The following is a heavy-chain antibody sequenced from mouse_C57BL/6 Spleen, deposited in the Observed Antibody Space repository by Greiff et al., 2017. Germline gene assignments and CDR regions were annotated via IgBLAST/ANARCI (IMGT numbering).Heavy chain of an antibody. Sequence: VQVVESGAELVRPGASVTLSCKASGYTFTDYEMHWVKQTPVHGLEWIGAIDPETGGTAYNQKFKGKAILTADKSSSTAYMELRSLTSEDSAVYYCTRAYGSSLYYFDYWGQGTTLTVSS. CDR1: GYTFTDYE. CDR2: IDPETGGT. D-gene: IGHD1-1*01. CDR3: TRAYGSSLYYFDY. V-gene: IGHV1-15*01. J-gene: IGHJ2*01.